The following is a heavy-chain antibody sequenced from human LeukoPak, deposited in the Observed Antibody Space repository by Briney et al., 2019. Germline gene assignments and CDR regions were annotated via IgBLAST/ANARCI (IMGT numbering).Heavy chain of an antibody. CDR2: IYYIGST. CDR3: ARGGGGYDDFDY. Sequence: SETLSLTCTVSGGSISSYYWSWIRPPPGKGLEWIGYIYYIGSTNYNPSLKSRVTISVDTSRNQFSLNLRSVTAADTAVYYWARGGGGYDDFDYWGQGTLVTVSS. V-gene: IGHV4-59*13. D-gene: IGHD5-12*01. CDR1: GGSISSYY. J-gene: IGHJ4*02.